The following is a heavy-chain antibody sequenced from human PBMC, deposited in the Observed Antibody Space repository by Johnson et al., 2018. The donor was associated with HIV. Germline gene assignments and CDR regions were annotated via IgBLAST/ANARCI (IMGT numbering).Heavy chain of an antibody. CDR3: ARDEGYYYDGSGFFDI. D-gene: IGHD3-22*01. Sequence: VQLVESGGGVVQPGRSLRLSCAASGFTFSSYEMNWVRQAPGKGLEWLSYIGSSGTTISYADSVKGQFTVSRDNAKKTLYLQMNSLRAEDTAVYYCARDEGYYYDGSGFFDIWGQGTMVTVSS. CDR1: GFTFSSYE. CDR2: IGSSGTTI. J-gene: IGHJ3*02. V-gene: IGHV3-48*03.